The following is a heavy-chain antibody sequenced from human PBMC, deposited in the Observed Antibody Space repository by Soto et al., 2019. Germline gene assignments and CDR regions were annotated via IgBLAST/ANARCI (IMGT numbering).Heavy chain of an antibody. Sequence: LXLSFAAPGFTFINYCMSCVRQAPGKGLEWVANIKQDGGEKYYVDSVKGRFTISRDNAKNSLYLQMNSLRAEDTAVYYCARTKANKWFDPWGQGTLVTVSS. CDR3: ARTKANKWFDP. CDR2: IKQDGGEK. V-gene: IGHV3-7*03. CDR1: GFTFINYC. J-gene: IGHJ5*02. D-gene: IGHD1-26*01.